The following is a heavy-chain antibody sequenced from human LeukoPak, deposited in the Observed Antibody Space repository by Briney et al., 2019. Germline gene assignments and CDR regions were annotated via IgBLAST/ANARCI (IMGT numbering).Heavy chain of an antibody. CDR2: INPNSGGT. Sequence: ASVKVSCKASRYTFTGYYMHWVRQAPGQGLEWMGWINPNSGGTNYAQKFQGRVTMTRDTSISTAYMELSRLRSDDTAVYYCARDLDTAMVIRYYYGMDVWGQGTTVTVSS. V-gene: IGHV1-2*02. D-gene: IGHD5-18*01. J-gene: IGHJ6*02. CDR1: RYTFTGYY. CDR3: ARDLDTAMVIRYYYGMDV.